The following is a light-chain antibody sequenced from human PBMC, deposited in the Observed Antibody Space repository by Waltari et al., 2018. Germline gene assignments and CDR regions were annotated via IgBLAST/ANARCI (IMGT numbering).Light chain of an antibody. J-gene: IGLJ2*01. CDR1: SSDVGGHNY. Sequence: QSALTQPPPVPGSPGQSVTISCTGTSSDVGGHNYVPLYQQNPGKAPKLMIYDVSKRPSGVPDRFSGSKSGNTASLTISGLQAEDEADYYCCSYAGSYTSLFGGGTKLTVL. V-gene: IGLV2-11*01. CDR2: DVS. CDR3: CSYAGSYTSL.